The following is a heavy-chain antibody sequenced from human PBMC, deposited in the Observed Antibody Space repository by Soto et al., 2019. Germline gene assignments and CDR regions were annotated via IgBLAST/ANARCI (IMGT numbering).Heavy chain of an antibody. CDR2: IYYTGST. D-gene: IGHD3-3*01. Sequence: QVQLQESGPGLVKPSETLSLTCTVSGGSVSRESHYWSWIRQTPGKGLEWIGYIYYTGSTNYNPSLRGRVTMSGDTSRYQVSLRLRSVTRADTAVDYCARDQYDFRSGSYYYAMEVWGHGTKVTASS. CDR3: ARDQYDFRSGSYYYAMEV. V-gene: IGHV4-61*01. J-gene: IGHJ6*02. CDR1: GGSVSRESHY.